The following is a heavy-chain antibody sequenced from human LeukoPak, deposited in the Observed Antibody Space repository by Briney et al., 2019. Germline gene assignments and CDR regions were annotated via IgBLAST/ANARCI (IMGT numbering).Heavy chain of an antibody. Sequence: PGGSLRLSCAASGFTFSSYAMSWVRQAPGKGLEWVSAISGSGGSTYYADSVKGRFTISRDNSKNTLYLQMNSLRAEDTAVYYCAKDPEYSSGWFTPNGEGYWGQGTPVIVSS. V-gene: IGHV3-23*01. CDR1: GFTFSSYA. J-gene: IGHJ4*02. CDR2: ISGSGGST. D-gene: IGHD6-19*01. CDR3: AKDPEYSSGWFTPNGEGY.